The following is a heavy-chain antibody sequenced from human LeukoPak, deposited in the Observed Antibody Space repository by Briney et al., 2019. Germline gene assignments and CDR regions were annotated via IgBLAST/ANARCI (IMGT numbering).Heavy chain of an antibody. V-gene: IGHV1-69*13. J-gene: IGHJ4*02. D-gene: IGHD3-3*01. CDR1: GGTFSSYA. CDR3: ARAAIRFLEWFLNG. CDR2: IIPIFGTA. Sequence: VASVNVSCKASGGTFSSYAISWVRQAPGQGLEWMGGIIPIFGTANYAQKFQGRVTITADESTSTAYMELSSLRSEDTAVYYCARAAIRFLEWFLNGWGQGTLVTVSS.